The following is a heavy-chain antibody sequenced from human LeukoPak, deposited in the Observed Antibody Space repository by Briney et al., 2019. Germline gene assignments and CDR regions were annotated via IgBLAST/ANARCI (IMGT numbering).Heavy chain of an antibody. CDR3: ARGRSGFFGY. V-gene: IGHV4-61*02. J-gene: IGHJ4*02. CDR1: GGSISSGSYY. Sequence: SETLSLTCTVSGGSISSGSYYWSWIRQPAGKGLEWIGRIYTSGSTNYNPSLKSRVTISVDTYKNQFSLKLSSVTAADTAVYYWARGRSGFFGYWGQGTLVTVSS. CDR2: IYTSGST. D-gene: IGHD6-19*01.